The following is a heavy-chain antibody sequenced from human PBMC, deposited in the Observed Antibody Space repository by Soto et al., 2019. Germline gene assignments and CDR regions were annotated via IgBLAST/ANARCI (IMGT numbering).Heavy chain of an antibody. CDR3: GTSPGDPVAEKYYYYYYGMDV. J-gene: IGHJ6*02. CDR2: INSDGSST. Sequence: GGSLRLSCAASGFTFSSYWMHWVRQAPGKGLVWVSRINSDGSSTSYADSVKGRFTISRDNAKNTLYLQMNSLRAEDTAVYYCGTSPGDPVAEKYYYYYYGMDVWGQGTTVTVSS. D-gene: IGHD6-19*01. CDR1: GFTFSSYW. V-gene: IGHV3-74*01.